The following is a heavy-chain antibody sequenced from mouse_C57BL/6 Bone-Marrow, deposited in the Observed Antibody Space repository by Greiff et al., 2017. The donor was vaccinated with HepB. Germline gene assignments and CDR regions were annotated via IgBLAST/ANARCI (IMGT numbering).Heavy chain of an antibody. Sequence: VQLQQSGAELVRPGASVTLSCKASGYTFTDYEMHWVKQTPVHGLEWIGAIDPETGGTAYNQKFKGKAILTADKSSSTAYMELRSLTSEDSAVYYCTRSTMVTTTAYYYAMDYWGQGTSVTVSS. J-gene: IGHJ4*01. D-gene: IGHD2-2*01. CDR3: TRSTMVTTTAYYYAMDY. CDR2: IDPETGGT. CDR1: GYTFTDYE. V-gene: IGHV1-15*01.